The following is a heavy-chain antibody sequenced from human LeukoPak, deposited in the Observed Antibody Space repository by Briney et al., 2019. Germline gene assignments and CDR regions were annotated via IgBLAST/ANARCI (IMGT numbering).Heavy chain of an antibody. CDR1: GYTFTSYY. CDR2: INPSGGST. V-gene: IGHV1-46*01. CDR3: ARASRSGIGGYGSGSPDY. Sequence: ASVKVSCKASGYTFTSYYMHWVRQAPGQGLEWMGIINPSGGSTSYAQKFQGRVTMTRDTSTSTVYMELSSLRSEDTAAYYCARASRSGIGGYGSGSPDYWGQGTLVTVSS. D-gene: IGHD3-10*01. J-gene: IGHJ4*02.